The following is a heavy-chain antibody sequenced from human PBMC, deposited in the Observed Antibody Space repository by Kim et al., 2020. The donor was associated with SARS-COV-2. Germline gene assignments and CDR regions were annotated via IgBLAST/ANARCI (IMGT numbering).Heavy chain of an antibody. CDR2: IFYSGST. CDR3: ARNARRYFGSVDSFNV. J-gene: IGHJ3*01. V-gene: IGHV4-31*03. CDR1: GDSITSVGYY. Sequence: SETLSRTCTVSGDSITSVGYYWSWLRQYPGKGPEWIVYIFYSGSTSYKPSLKSRIAISRETSKNQFSLRLISVTAADTAIYYCARNARRYFGSVDSFNV. D-gene: IGHD1-1*01.